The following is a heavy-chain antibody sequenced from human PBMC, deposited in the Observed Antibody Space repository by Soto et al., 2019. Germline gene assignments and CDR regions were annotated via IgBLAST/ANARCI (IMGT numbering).Heavy chain of an antibody. D-gene: IGHD1-1*01. CDR2: ISAHNGNT. CDR1: GYAFTTYG. CDR3: ARGRYGDY. V-gene: IGHV1-18*01. J-gene: IGHJ4*02. Sequence: QVHLVQSGAEVKKPGASVQVSCKGSGYAFTTYGITWVRQAPGQGLEWMGWISAHNGNTNYAQKLQGRVTVTRDTSTSTTDIELRSLRSDDTAVYDCARGRYGDYWGQGALVTVSS.